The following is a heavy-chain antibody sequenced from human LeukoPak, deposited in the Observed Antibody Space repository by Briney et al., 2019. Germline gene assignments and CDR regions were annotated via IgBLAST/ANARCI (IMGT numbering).Heavy chain of an antibody. CDR1: GGSISSYY. V-gene: IGHV4-59*08. Sequence: PSETLSLTCTVSGGSISSYYWSWIRQPPGKGLEWIGYIYYSGSTNYNPSLKSRVTISVDTSKNQFSLKLSSVTAADTAVYYCARFTLGSSGIDYWGQGTLVTVSS. D-gene: IGHD6-19*01. J-gene: IGHJ4*02. CDR3: ARFTLGSSGIDY. CDR2: IYYSGST.